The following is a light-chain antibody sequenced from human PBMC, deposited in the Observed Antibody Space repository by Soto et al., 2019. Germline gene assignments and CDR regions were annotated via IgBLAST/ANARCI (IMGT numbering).Light chain of an antibody. CDR1: QGVGST. V-gene: IGKV3-11*01. CDR3: QQRSNWPLT. CDR2: DAS. J-gene: IGKJ4*01. Sequence: EIVLTQSPATLPLSQGEKPPPPGRASQGVGSTLAWYQQKPGQAPRLLIYDASNRATGIPARFSGSGSGTDFTLTISSLEPEDFAVYYCQQRSNWPLTFGGGTKVEIK.